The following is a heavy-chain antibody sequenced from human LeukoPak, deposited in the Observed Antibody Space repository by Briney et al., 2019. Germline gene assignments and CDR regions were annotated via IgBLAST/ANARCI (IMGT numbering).Heavy chain of an antibody. CDR3: ARAGRVVTAAKNAFDI. J-gene: IGHJ3*02. CDR2: ISSSSSYI. Sequence: GGSLSLSCAASGFTFSSYSMNWVRQAPGKGLEWVSSISSSSSYIYYADSVKGRFTISRDNAKNSLYLQMNSLRAEDTAVYCCARAGRVVTAAKNAFDIWGQGTMVTVSS. D-gene: IGHD2-2*01. V-gene: IGHV3-21*01. CDR1: GFTFSSYS.